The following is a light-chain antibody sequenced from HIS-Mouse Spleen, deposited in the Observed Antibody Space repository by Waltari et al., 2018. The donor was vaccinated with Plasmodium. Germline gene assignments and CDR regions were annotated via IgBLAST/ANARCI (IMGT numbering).Light chain of an antibody. J-gene: IGKJ4*01. V-gene: IGKV3-20*01. Sequence: EIVLTQSPGTLSLSPGARATLSCRASQSVSSSYLAWYQQKPGQAPRLLIYGASSRATGIPDSFSGSGSGTDFTLTISRLEPEDFAVYYCQQYGSSPLTFGGGTKVEIK. CDR2: GAS. CDR1: QSVSSSY. CDR3: QQYGSSPLT.